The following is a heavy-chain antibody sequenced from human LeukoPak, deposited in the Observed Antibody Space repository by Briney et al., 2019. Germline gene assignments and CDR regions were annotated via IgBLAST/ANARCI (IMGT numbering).Heavy chain of an antibody. CDR2: ISGSGGST. Sequence: GGSLRLSCAASGSIFSSYAMSWVRQAPGKGLEWVSGISGSGGSTYYADSVKGRFTISRDNSKNTLYLQMNSLRAEDTAVYYCAKSSSATVYYFDYWGQGTLVTVSS. V-gene: IGHV3-23*01. CDR3: AKSSSATVYYFDY. J-gene: IGHJ4*02. CDR1: GSIFSSYA. D-gene: IGHD2-15*01.